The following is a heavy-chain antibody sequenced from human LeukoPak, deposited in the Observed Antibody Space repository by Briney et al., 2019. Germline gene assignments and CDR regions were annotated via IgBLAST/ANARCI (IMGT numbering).Heavy chain of an antibody. CDR2: IHYIGST. CDR1: GASISSYY. Sequence: SETLSLTCTVSGASISSYYWSWLRQPPGKGLWWIGFIHYIGSTNYNPSLKSRVTISVDTSKNQFSLKLSSVTAADTAVYYCARGGSFLKYNWFDPWGQGTLVTVSS. CDR3: ARGGSFLKYNWFDP. D-gene: IGHD1-26*01. V-gene: IGHV4-59*01. J-gene: IGHJ5*02.